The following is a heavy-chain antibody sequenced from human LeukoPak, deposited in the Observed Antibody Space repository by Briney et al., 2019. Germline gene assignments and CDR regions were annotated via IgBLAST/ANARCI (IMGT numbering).Heavy chain of an antibody. Sequence: PGGSLRLSCAASGFTFSSYWMSWVRQAPGKGLEWVANIKQDGSEKYYVDSVKGRFTISRDNAKNSLYLQMNSLRAEDTAVYYCARGGTDFWSGYSGIGGAFDIWGQGTMVTVSS. CDR1: GFTFSSYW. CDR3: ARGGTDFWSGYSGIGGAFDI. CDR2: IKQDGSEK. J-gene: IGHJ3*02. D-gene: IGHD3-3*01. V-gene: IGHV3-7*01.